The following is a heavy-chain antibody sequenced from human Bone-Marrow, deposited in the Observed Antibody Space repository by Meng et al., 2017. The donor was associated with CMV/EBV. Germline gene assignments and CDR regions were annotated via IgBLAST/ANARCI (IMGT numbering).Heavy chain of an antibody. CDR1: GFTFSSNP. D-gene: IGHD6-13*01. CDR3: AREGFGSSSWRPGFDD. CDR2: ISFDGKDK. Sequence: LTCAASGFTFSSNPMHCVRQAPGKGLEWGAFISFDGKDKFYANSVKGRFTISRDNSKNTLYLQMNSLRAEDTAVYYCAREGFGSSSWRPGFDDWGQGTPVTVSS. V-gene: IGHV3-30*04. J-gene: IGHJ4*02.